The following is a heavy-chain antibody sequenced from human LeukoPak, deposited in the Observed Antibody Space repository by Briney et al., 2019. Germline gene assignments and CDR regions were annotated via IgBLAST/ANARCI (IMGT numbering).Heavy chain of an antibody. V-gene: IGHV5-51*01. CDR3: ARRIAVAGTFDY. CDR2: IYSGDSGT. D-gene: IGHD6-19*01. Sequence: GESLKISCKGSGYSFTSYLIGWVREMRGKGLEWMAIIYSGDSGTRYSPSFQGQVTISADKSISTASLQWSSLRASDTAMYYCARRIAVAGTFDYWGQGTLVTVSS. J-gene: IGHJ4*02. CDR1: GYSFTSYL.